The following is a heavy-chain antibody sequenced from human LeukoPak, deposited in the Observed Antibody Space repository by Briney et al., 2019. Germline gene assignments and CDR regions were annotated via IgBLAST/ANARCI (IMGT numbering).Heavy chain of an antibody. CDR3: AREYGDFDY. Sequence: SETLSLTCAVQGGSFTGYYWSWIRQPAGKGLEWIGRIYSSGSTNYNPSLKSRVTMSVDTSKNQFSLKLNSLTAADTAVYYCAREYGDFDYWGQGTLVTVSS. CDR1: GGSFTGYY. J-gene: IGHJ4*02. CDR2: IYSSGST. D-gene: IGHD4-17*01. V-gene: IGHV4-4*07.